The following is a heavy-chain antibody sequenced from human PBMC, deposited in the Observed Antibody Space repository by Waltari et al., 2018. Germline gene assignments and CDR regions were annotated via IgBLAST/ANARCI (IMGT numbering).Heavy chain of an antibody. CDR2: IYTSGST. CDR1: GGSISSYY. V-gene: IGHV4-4*07. D-gene: IGHD2-2*01. J-gene: IGHJ5*02. Sequence: QVQLQESGPGLVKPSETLSLNCTVSGGSISSYYWSWTRQPAGKGLEWIGRIYTSGSTNYNPSLKSRVTMSVDTSKNQFSLKLSSVTAADTAVYYCARGICSSTSCYPYNWFDPWGQGTLVTVSS. CDR3: ARGICSSTSCYPYNWFDP.